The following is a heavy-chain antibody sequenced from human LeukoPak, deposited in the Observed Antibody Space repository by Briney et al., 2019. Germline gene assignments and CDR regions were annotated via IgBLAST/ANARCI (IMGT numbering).Heavy chain of an antibody. CDR1: GYTFTSYY. J-gene: IGHJ5*02. CDR3: ARDQGRYYGSGTRSNWFDP. CDR2: INPSGGST. Sequence: ASVTVSCKASGYTFTSYYMHWVRQAPGQGLEWMGIINPSGGSTSYAQKFQGRVTMTRDTSTSTVYMELSSLRSEDTAVYYCARDQGRYYGSGTRSNWFDPWGQGTLVTVSS. V-gene: IGHV1-46*01. D-gene: IGHD3-10*01.